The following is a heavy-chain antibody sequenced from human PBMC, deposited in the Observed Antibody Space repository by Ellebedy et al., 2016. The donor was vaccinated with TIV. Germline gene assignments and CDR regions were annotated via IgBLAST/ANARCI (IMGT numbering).Heavy chain of an antibody. J-gene: IGHJ4*02. CDR2: ISYDGSNK. CDR3: ARVVEQWLVRGPDY. V-gene: IGHV3-30*01. Sequence: PGGSLRLSCAASGFTFSSYAMHWVRQAPGKGLEWVAVISYDGSNKYYADSVKGRFTISRDNSKNTLYLQMHSLRAEDTAVYYCARVVEQWLVRGPDYWGQGTLVTVSS. D-gene: IGHD6-19*01. CDR1: GFTFSSYA.